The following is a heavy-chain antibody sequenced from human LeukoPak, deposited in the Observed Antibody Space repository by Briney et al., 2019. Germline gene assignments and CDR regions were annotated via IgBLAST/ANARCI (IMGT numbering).Heavy chain of an antibody. Sequence: ASVKVSCKASGYTFTSHCVHWVRQAPGQGLEWMGIINPSGDNTNYAQNFQGRVTMTRDTSTSTVYMELSSLRSEDTAVYYCARGRGDGSGSHALKADFYCMDVWGQGTTVTVSS. CDR2: INPSGDNT. V-gene: IGHV1-46*01. J-gene: IGHJ6*02. D-gene: IGHD3-10*01. CDR3: ARGRGDGSGSHALKADFYCMDV. CDR1: GYTFTSHC.